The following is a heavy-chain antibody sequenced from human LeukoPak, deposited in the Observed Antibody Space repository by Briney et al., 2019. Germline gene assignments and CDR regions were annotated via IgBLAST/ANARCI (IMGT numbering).Heavy chain of an antibody. D-gene: IGHD6-6*01. CDR1: GFTFSDYY. J-gene: IGHJ3*02. CDR2: ISSSGSTI. CDR3: ARDGGRAARSAFDI. Sequence: GGSLRLSCAASGFTFSDYYMSWIRQAPGKGLEWVSYISSSGSTIYYADSAKGRFTISRDNAKNSLYLQMNSLRAEDTAVYYCARDGGRAARSAFDIWGQGTMVTVSS. V-gene: IGHV3-11*01.